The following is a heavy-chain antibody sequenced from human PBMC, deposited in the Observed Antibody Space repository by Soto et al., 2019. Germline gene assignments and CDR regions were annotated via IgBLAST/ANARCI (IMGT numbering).Heavy chain of an antibody. CDR2: IFYSGSD. Sequence: SETLSLTCSVSGGSISNPSYYWAWIRQPPGKGLEWIGNIFYSGSDNYNPSLKSRVTMSVDTSQDQFSLKLSSVTAAVTAVYYCAGRTSLTSVEIFSGGLSGYNWVDPWGRGTLVTVS. CDR3: AGRTSLTSVEIFSGGLSGYNWVDP. CDR1: GGSISNPSYY. V-gene: IGHV4-39*01. J-gene: IGHJ5*01. D-gene: IGHD3-3*01.